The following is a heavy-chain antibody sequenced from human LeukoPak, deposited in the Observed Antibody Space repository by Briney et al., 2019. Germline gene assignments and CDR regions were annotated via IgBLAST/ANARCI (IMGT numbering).Heavy chain of an antibody. V-gene: IGHV1-69*13. J-gene: IGHJ4*02. CDR3: ARGDLRITMVRGDWGYFDY. CDR2: IIPIFGTA. D-gene: IGHD3-10*01. Sequence: GASVKVSCKASGGTFSSYAISWVRQAPGQGLEWMGGIIPIFGTANYAQKFQGRVTITADESTSTAYMELSSLRSEDTAVYYCARGDLRITMVRGDWGYFDYWGQGTLVTVSS. CDR1: GGTFSSYA.